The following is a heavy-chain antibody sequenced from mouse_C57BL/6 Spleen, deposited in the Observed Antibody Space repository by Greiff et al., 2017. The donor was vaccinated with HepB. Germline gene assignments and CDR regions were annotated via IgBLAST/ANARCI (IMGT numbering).Heavy chain of an antibody. CDR1: GYTFTSYW. J-gene: IGHJ4*01. CDR2: LYPGSGST. Sequence: QVQLQQPGAELVKPGASVKMSCKASGYTFTSYWITWVKQRPGQGLEWIGDLYPGSGSTNYNEKFKSKATLTVDTSSSTAYMQLSSLTSEDSAVYYCALYGSNYAMDYWGQGTSVTVSS. CDR3: ALYGSNYAMDY. D-gene: IGHD1-1*01. V-gene: IGHV1-55*01.